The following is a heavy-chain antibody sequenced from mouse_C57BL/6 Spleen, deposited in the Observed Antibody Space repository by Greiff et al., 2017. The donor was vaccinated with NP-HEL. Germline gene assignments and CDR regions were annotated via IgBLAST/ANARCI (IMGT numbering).Heavy chain of an antibody. CDR2: INPYNGGT. J-gene: IGHJ2*01. CDR1: GYTFTDYY. CDR3: ARRDYGSSFDY. V-gene: IGHV1-19*01. D-gene: IGHD1-1*01. Sequence: EVQVVESGPVLVKPGASVKMSCKASGYTFTDYYMNWVKQSHGKSLEWIGVINPYNGGTSYNQKFKGKATLTVDKSSSTAYMELNSLTSEDSAVYYCARRDYGSSFDYWGQGTTLTVSS.